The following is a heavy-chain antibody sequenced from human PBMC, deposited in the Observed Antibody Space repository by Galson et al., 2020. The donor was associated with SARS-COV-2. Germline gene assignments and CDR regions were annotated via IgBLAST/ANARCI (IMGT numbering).Heavy chain of an antibody. D-gene: IGHD3-22*01. Sequence: SQTLSLTCTVSGGSIIGSNYYWGWIRQPPGKGLEWIGSIYYNGHTNDNPPLKSRVTISVDTSKNQFSLKLSSVTAADTAVYYCARRGSYYDSSGYYYFDYWGQGILVTVSS. CDR3: ARRGSYYDSSGYYYFDY. V-gene: IGHV4-39*01. CDR1: GGSIIGSNYY. J-gene: IGHJ4*02. CDR2: IYYNGHT.